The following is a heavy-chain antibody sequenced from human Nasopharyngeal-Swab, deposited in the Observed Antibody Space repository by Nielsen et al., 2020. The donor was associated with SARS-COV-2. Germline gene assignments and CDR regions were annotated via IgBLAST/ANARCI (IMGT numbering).Heavy chain of an antibody. CDR3: ARGSTVSSYYHYMDV. J-gene: IGHJ6*03. V-gene: IGHV3-66*01. D-gene: IGHD2-2*01. CDR1: GFTVSSNY. Sequence: GESLKISCEASGFTVSSNYMHWVRQAPGEGLEWVSAFYSGGTTYYADSVKGRVTISRDNSNNTVYLQMNSLRAEDTAVYYCARGSTVSSYYHYMDVWGKGTTVTVSS. CDR2: FYSGGTT.